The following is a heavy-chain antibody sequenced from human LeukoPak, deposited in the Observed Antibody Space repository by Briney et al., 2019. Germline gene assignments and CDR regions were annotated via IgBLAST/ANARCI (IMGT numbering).Heavy chain of an antibody. CDR2: IYPGDSDT. V-gene: IGHV5-51*01. CDR3: ARGLMTYVGADCTNGVCYSGDFDY. Sequence: GESLKISCKGSGYSFTSYWIGWVRQMPGKGLEWMGIIYPGDSDTRYSPSFQGQVTISADKSISTAYLQWSSLRSEDTAVYYCARGLMTYVGADCTNGVCYSGDFDYWGQGTLVTVSS. CDR1: GYSFTSYW. J-gene: IGHJ4*02. D-gene: IGHD2-8*01.